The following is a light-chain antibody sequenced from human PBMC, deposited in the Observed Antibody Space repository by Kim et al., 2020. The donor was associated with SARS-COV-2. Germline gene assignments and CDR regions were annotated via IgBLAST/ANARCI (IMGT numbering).Light chain of an antibody. CDR2: DAS. Sequence: FLPQSTATLSLSPGERATLSCRTSQNINSHLVWYQHKAGQAPRLLIYDASTRVAGIPARFSGSGSETDFTLTISSLEPEDFAVYYCQRRDNWPPYTFGQGTKLDI. CDR1: QNINSH. J-gene: IGKJ2*01. V-gene: IGKV3-11*01. CDR3: QRRDNWPPYT.